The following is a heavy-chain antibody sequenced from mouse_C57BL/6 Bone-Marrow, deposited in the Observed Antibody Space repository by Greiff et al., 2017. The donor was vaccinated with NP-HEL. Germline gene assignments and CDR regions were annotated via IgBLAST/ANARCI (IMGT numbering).Heavy chain of an antibody. Sequence: VQLQQPGTELVKPGASVKLSCKASGYTFTSYWMHWVKQRPGQGLEWIGNINPSNGGTNYNEKFKSKATLTVDKSSSTAYMQLSSLTSEDSAVYYCARGRYYGSSLYWYFDVWGTGTTVTVSS. J-gene: IGHJ1*03. CDR1: GYTFTSYW. V-gene: IGHV1-53*01. CDR3: ARGRYYGSSLYWYFDV. CDR2: INPSNGGT. D-gene: IGHD1-1*01.